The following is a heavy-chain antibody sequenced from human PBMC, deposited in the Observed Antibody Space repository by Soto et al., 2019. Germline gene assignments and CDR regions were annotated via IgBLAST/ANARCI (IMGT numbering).Heavy chain of an antibody. V-gene: IGHV1-69*06. CDR2: LIPLFGTT. J-gene: IGHJ4*02. D-gene: IGHD5-12*01. CDR3: ARGPNCGYRFDS. Sequence: QVQLVQSGAEVKKPGSSVKVSCEASGGTFSGHAISWVRQAPGQGPEWMGGLIPLFGTTQHAQNFQDRLRITADKSTSTPYMELTSLRFGSTAIYYCARGPNCGYRFDSWGQGTLVTVSS. CDR1: GGTFSGHA.